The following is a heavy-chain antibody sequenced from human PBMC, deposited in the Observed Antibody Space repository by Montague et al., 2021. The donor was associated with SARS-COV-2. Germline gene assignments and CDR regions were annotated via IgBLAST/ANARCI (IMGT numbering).Heavy chain of an antibody. D-gene: IGHD3-3*01. Sequence: SETLSLTCAVYGGSFSGYYWSWIRQPPGKGLEWIGEVNHSGSTNYNPSLKSRVTISVDTPKNQFSLKMNSVSAADTAVYYCARGQVTIFGVLIMLPAAGALDIWGRGTMVSVSS. CDR2: VNHSGST. CDR1: GGSFSGYY. V-gene: IGHV4-34*01. J-gene: IGHJ3*02. CDR3: ARGQVTIFGVLIMLPAAGALDI.